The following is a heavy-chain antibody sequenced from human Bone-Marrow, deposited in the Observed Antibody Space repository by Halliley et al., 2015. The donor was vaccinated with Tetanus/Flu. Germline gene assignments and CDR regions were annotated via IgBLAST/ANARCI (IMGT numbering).Heavy chain of an antibody. J-gene: IGHJ4*02. CDR3: ARGSRNYHGNFCFDH. V-gene: IGHV4-30-2*01. D-gene: IGHD3-3*01. CDR1: GGSIDSVYYS. Sequence: TLSLTCTVSGGSIDSVYYSLNWIRQTPLKGLEWIGYIQHAGGTYYNPSLESRVSLSVDRSKNQFSLRLNSVTAADTAVYYCARGSRNYHGNFCFDHWGQGILVSVSS. CDR2: IQHAGGT.